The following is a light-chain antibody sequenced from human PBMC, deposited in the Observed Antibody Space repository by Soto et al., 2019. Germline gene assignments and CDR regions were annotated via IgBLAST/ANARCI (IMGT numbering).Light chain of an antibody. CDR1: SSDVGSYNR. Sequence: QSALTQPPSVSGSPGQSVTISCTGTSSDVGSYNRVSWYQQPPGTAPKLMIYAVTNRPSGVPDRVSGSKSGNTASLTISGLQTEDEADYYCSSYTSSSNLLFGGGTKLTVL. J-gene: IGLJ2*01. V-gene: IGLV2-18*02. CDR2: AVT. CDR3: SSYTSSSNLL.